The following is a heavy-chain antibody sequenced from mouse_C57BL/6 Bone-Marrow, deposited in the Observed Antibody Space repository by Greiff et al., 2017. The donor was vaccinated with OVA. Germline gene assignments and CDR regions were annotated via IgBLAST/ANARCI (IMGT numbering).Heavy chain of an antibody. J-gene: IGHJ2*01. D-gene: IGHD1-1*01. CDR1: GFTFSDYY. Sequence: EVHLVESGGGLVQPGGSLKLSCAASGFTFSDYYMYWVRQTPEKRLEWVAYISNGGGSTYYPDTVKGRFTISRDNAKNTLYLQMSRLKSEDTAMYYCARLYYYGTFFDYWGQGTTLTVSS. CDR2: ISNGGGST. V-gene: IGHV5-12*01. CDR3: ARLYYYGTFFDY.